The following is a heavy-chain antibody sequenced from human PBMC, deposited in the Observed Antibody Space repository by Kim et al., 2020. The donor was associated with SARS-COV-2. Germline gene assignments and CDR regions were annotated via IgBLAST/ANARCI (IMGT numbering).Heavy chain of an antibody. J-gene: IGHJ4*02. CDR3: AKDIGPRKYYDSSGKQDY. CDR1: GFTFDDYA. V-gene: IGHV3-43*02. CDR2: ISGDGGST. D-gene: IGHD3-22*01. Sequence: GGSLRLSCAASGFTFDDYAMHWVRQAPGKGLEWVSLISGDGGSTYYADSVKGRFTISRDNSKNSLYLQMNSLRTEDTALYYCAKDIGPRKYYDSSGKQDYWGQGTLVTVSS.